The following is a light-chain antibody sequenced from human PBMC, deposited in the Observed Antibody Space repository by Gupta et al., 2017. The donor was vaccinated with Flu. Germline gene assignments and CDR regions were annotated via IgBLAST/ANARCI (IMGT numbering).Light chain of an antibody. V-gene: IGKV3-15*01. J-gene: IGKJ1*01. CDR1: QSVSSN. CDR3: QQDNNWPKT. CDR2: GAS. Sequence: PATLSVSPGERATLACRASQSVSSNLAWYQQKPGQAPRLLIYGASTRATGIPARFSGSGSGTEFTLTISSLQSEDFAVYYCQQDNNWPKTFGQGTKVEIK.